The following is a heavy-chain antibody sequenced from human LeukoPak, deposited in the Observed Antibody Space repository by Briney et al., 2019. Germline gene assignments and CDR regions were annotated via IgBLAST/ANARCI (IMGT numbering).Heavy chain of an antibody. Sequence: PSETLSLTCAVYGGSFSGYYWRWIRQPPGRGLEWIGEITHSGSTNYNPSPKSRRTISVDTSKNQFSLKLSSVTAADTAVYYCASGLSRDIVVVPAANNFDYWGQGTLVTVSS. CDR2: ITHSGST. V-gene: IGHV4-34*01. J-gene: IGHJ4*02. CDR1: GGSFSGYY. CDR3: ASGLSRDIVVVPAANNFDY. D-gene: IGHD2-2*01.